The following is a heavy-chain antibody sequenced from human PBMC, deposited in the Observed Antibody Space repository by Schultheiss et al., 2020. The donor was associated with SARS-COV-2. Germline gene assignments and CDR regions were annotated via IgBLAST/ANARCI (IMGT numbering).Heavy chain of an antibody. J-gene: IGHJ4*02. D-gene: IGHD3-10*01. CDR2: IYTSGST. CDR1: GGSISSYY. Sequence: SETLSLTCTVSGGSISSYYWSWIRQPAGKGLEWIGRIYTSGSTNYNPSLKSRVTMSVDTSKNQFSLKLSSVTAADTAVYYCARVPKNYYGSGRRDYYFDYWGQGTLVTVSS. V-gene: IGHV4-4*07. CDR3: ARVPKNYYGSGRRDYYFDY.